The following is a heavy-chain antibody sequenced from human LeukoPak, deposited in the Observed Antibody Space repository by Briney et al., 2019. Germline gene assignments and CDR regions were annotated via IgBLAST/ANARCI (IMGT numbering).Heavy chain of an antibody. D-gene: IGHD2-21*02. Sequence: PGGSLRLSCAASGFTFSSYGMHWVRQAPGKGLEWVAVIWYDGSNKYYADSVKGRFTISRDNSKNTLYLQMNSLRAEDTAVYYCARGGVLCGGDCFDAFDIWGQGTMVTVSS. J-gene: IGHJ3*02. V-gene: IGHV3-33*01. CDR1: GFTFSSYG. CDR2: IWYDGSNK. CDR3: ARGGVLCGGDCFDAFDI.